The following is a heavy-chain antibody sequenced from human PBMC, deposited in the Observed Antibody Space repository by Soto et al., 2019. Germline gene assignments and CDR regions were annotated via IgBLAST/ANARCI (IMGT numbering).Heavy chain of an antibody. CDR1: GGSISSYY. V-gene: IGHV4-59*01. J-gene: IGHJ6*02. D-gene: IGHD2-8*01. CDR2: IYYSGST. Sequence: KPSETLSLTCTVSGGSISSYYWSWIRQPPGKGLEWIGYIYYSGSTNYNPSLKSRVTISVDTSKNQFSLKLSSVTAADTAVYYCARDTYPRSYCTNGVCHYGMDVWGQGTTVTVSS. CDR3: ARDTYPRSYCTNGVCHYGMDV.